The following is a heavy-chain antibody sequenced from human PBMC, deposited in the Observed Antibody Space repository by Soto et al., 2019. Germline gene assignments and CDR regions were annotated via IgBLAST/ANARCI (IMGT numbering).Heavy chain of an antibody. CDR1: GYTFTGYA. J-gene: IGHJ4*01. Sequence: QVQLVQSGAEEKKPGASVKVSCKASGYTFTGYAMHWVRQAPGQRLEWMGWINAGNGNTKYSQKFQGRVTITRDTSASTAYTERSRLRSEDTAVYYCARAVAVPADFDYWGHGTLVTVSS. CDR2: INAGNGNT. CDR3: ARAVAVPADFDY. D-gene: IGHD6-19*01. V-gene: IGHV1-3*05.